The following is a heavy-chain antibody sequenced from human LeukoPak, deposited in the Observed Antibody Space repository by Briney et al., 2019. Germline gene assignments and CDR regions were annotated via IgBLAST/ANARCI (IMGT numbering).Heavy chain of an antibody. D-gene: IGHD3-22*01. J-gene: IGHJ5*02. CDR2: ISSGSSYI. CDR1: GFTFSSYS. CDR3: ARDLGQYYDTSDNWFDP. V-gene: IGHV3-21*01. Sequence: GGSLRLSCAASGFTFSSYSINWVRQAPGKGLEWVSSISSGSSYIYYADSVKGRFTISRDNAKNTLNLQMNSLRAEDTAVYYCARDLGQYYDTSDNWFDPWGQGTLVTVSS.